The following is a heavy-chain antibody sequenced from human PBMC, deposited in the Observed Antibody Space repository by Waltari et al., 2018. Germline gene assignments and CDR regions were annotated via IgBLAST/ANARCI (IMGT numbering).Heavy chain of an antibody. V-gene: IGHV4-34*01. CDR2: INHSGST. D-gene: IGHD6-13*01. Sequence: QVQLQQWGAGLLKPSETLSLTCGGYGGSFSSYYWTWIRQPPGKGLEWVGEINHSGSTTYNPSLKSRVTRSVATSKNQFSLELSSLTAADTAVYYCARGWFITAAGTRYFDFWGRGTLVTVSS. CDR3: ARGWFITAAGTRYFDF. CDR1: GGSFSSYY. J-gene: IGHJ2*01.